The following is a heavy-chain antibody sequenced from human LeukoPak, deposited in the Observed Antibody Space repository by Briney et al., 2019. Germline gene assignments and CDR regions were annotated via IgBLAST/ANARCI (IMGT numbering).Heavy chain of an antibody. Sequence: GGSLRLSCAASGFTFSSYAMSWVRQAPGEGLEWVSAISGSGGSTYYADSVKGRFTISRDNSKNTLYLQMNSLRAEDTAVYYCAKVNRLRDGPFDYWGQGTLVTVSS. D-gene: IGHD4-17*01. CDR2: ISGSGGST. CDR3: AKVNRLRDGPFDY. J-gene: IGHJ4*02. CDR1: GFTFSSYA. V-gene: IGHV3-23*01.